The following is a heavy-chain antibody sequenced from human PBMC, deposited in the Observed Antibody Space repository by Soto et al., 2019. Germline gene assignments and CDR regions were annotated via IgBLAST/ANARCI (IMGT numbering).Heavy chain of an antibody. CDR1: GFTFSSYA. Sequence: EVQLLESGGGLVQPGGSLRLSCAASGFTFSSYAMSWVRQAPGKGLEWVSAISGSGGSTYYADSVKGRFTISRDNSKNTLYLQMNSLRAEDTAVYYCAKDSQTDHGRYYYYMDVWGKGTTVTVSS. V-gene: IGHV3-23*01. J-gene: IGHJ6*03. CDR3: AKDSQTDHGRYYYYMDV. CDR2: ISGSGGST. D-gene: IGHD1-26*01.